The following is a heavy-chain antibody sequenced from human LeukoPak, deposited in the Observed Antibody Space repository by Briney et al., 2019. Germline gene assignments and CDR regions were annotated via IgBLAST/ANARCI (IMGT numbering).Heavy chain of an antibody. Sequence: SSETLSLTCTVSGGSISSSSYYWGWIRQPPGKGLEWIGSIYYSGSTYYNPSLKRRATISVDTSKNQFTLKLSSVTAADTAVYYCARLGGAASYYFDYWGQGTLVTVSS. D-gene: IGHD2-15*01. CDR3: ARLGGAASYYFDY. CDR1: GGSISSSSYY. CDR2: IYYSGST. J-gene: IGHJ4*02. V-gene: IGHV4-39*01.